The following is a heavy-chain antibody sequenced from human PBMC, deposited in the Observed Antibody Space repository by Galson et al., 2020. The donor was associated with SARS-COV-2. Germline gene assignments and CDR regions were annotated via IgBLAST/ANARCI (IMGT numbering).Heavy chain of an antibody. D-gene: IGHD3-3*01. V-gene: IGHV1-8*01. CDR2: MNPNSGNT. J-gene: IGHJ4*02. CDR3: ARVSIRFLEWLFPLFDY. CDR1: GYTFTSYD. Sequence: GESLKISCKASGYTFTSYDINWVRQATGQGLEWMGWMNPNSGNTGYAQKFQGRVTMTRNTSISTAYMELSSLRSEDTAVYYCARVSIRFLEWLFPLFDYWGQGTLVTVSS.